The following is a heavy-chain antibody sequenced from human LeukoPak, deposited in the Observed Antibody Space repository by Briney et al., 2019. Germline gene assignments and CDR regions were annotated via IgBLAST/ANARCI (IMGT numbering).Heavy chain of an antibody. CDR1: GFNFNNYG. Sequence: GGSLRLSCAASGFNFNNYGMNWVRQAPGKGLEWVSVISASGGTTYYADSVKGRFTISRDNSRDTLYVQMDSLRDEDTAVYYCAKGIYDFWSGYPYYLDSWGQGTLVTVSS. CDR3: AKGIYDFWSGYPYYLDS. V-gene: IGHV3-23*01. J-gene: IGHJ4*02. CDR2: ISASGGTT. D-gene: IGHD3-3*01.